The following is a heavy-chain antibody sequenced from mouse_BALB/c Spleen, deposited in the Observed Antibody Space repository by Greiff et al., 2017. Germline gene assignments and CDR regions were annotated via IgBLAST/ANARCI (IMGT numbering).Heavy chain of an antibody. J-gene: IGHJ2*01. CDR1: GFTFSSFG. D-gene: IGHD2-4*01. Sequence: VQLMESGGGLVQPGGSLKLSCAASGFTFSSFGMHWVRQAPGKGLEWVAYISSGSSTIYYAETVKGRFTITKDNPKSTVFLQMNSLRSEDTAMYYCARAGERYYEDVFAYWGQGTTLTVSS. CDR2: ISSGSSTI. V-gene: IGHV5-17*02. CDR3: ARAGERYYEDVFAY.